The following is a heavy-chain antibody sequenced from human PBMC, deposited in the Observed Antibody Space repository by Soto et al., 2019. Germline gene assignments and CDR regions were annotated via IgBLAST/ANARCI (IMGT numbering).Heavy chain of an antibody. D-gene: IGHD6-13*01. Sequence: ASVKVSCKASGYTFTGYYMQWVRQARGQGLEWMGWINPNSGGTNYAQKFQGRVTMTRDTSISTAYMELSRLRSDDTAVYYCASPAVFGYSSSWYGSGLDYWGQGTLVTVSS. V-gene: IGHV1-2*02. CDR1: GYTFTGYY. J-gene: IGHJ4*02. CDR3: ASPAVFGYSSSWYGSGLDY. CDR2: INPNSGGT.